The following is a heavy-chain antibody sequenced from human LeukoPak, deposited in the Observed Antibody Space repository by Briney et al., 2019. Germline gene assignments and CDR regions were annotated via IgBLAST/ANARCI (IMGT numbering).Heavy chain of an antibody. CDR3: ARGDCSGGSCSSMDV. Sequence: GGSLRLSCAASGFTFSTYDMHWVRQGTGKGLEWLSGINTAGDTYYPGSVKGRFTISREDAKNSFYLQMNSLRAGDTAVYYCARGDCSGGSCSSMDVWGHGTTVTVSS. V-gene: IGHV3-13*04. D-gene: IGHD2-15*01. CDR2: INTAGDT. CDR1: GFTFSTYD. J-gene: IGHJ6*02.